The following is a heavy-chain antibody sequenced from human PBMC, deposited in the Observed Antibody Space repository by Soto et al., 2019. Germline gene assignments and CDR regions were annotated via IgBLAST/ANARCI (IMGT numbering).Heavy chain of an antibody. CDR1: GFSFSSYA. J-gene: IGHJ3*02. CDR2: ISHNDGST. V-gene: IGHV3-23*01. Sequence: EVQLLESGGGMVQPGESLTLSCIASGFSFSSYAMSWVRQAPGKGLEWVSSISHNDGSTYYADFVKGRFTISRDDSKNTLYMQMNSLRVEDTAVYYCVKRTTTPTTWGAFDIWGQGTMVTVSS. D-gene: IGHD4-17*01. CDR3: VKRTTTPTTWGAFDI.